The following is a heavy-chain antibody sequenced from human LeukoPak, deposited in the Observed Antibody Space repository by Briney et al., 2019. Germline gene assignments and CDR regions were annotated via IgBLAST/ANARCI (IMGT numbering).Heavy chain of an antibody. J-gene: IGHJ4*02. CDR3: ARQKELLDY. D-gene: IGHD1-26*01. Sequence: SETLSLTCTVSGDSINSSSYYWAWIRQPPGRGLEWIGSIYYSGTTYYNPSLKSRVTISVDTSKNQFSLKVSSVTAADTAVYYCARQKELLDYWGQGTLVTVSS. CDR2: IYYSGTT. V-gene: IGHV4-39*01. CDR1: GDSINSSSYY.